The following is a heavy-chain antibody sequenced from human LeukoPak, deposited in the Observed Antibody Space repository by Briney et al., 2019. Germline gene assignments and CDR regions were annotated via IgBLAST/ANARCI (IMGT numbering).Heavy chain of an antibody. CDR3: ATSTPNVRIVEPGGFQH. CDR2: MNPNSGNT. D-gene: IGHD3-22*01. CDR1: GYTFTSYD. V-gene: IGHV1-8*01. Sequence: ASVKVSCKASGYTFTSYDINWVRQATGQGLEWMGWMNPNSGNTGYAQKFQGRVTMTRNTSISTAYMELSSLRSEDTAVYYCATSTPNVRIVEPGGFQHWGQGTLVTVSS. J-gene: IGHJ1*01.